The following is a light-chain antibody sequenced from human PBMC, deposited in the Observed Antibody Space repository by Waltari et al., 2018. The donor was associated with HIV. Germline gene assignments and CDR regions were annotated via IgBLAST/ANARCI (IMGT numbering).Light chain of an antibody. J-gene: IGLJ1*01. CDR3: SSYTRSTTLDAV. CDR2: DVS. V-gene: IGLV2-14*01. CDR1: NSAVGGYNY. Sequence: QSALTQPASVSGSPGQSITIPCSGTNSAVGGYNYVSWYQQHPGKAPKLIIFDVSHRPSGISNRFSGSKSGNTASLTISGLQAEDEADYYCSSYTRSTTLDAVFGTGTKVSVL.